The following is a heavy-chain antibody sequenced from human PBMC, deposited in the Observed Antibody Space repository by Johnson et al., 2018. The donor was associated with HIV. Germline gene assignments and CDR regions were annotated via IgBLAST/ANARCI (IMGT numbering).Heavy chain of an antibody. J-gene: IGHJ3*02. Sequence: QVQLVESGGGVVQPGTSLRLSCAASGFTFSSYGMHWVRQAPGKGLEWVANIKQDGSEKYYADPVKGRFTISRDNSKNTLYLQMNSRRAEDTAVYYCARDSATTDGALCIWGQGTMVTDSS. CDR1: GFTFSSYG. V-gene: IGHV3-33*01. CDR2: IKQDGSEK. CDR3: ARDSATTDGALCI. D-gene: IGHD2-15*01.